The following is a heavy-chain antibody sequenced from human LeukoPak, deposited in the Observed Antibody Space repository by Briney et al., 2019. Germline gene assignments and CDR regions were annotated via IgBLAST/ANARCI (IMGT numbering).Heavy chain of an antibody. J-gene: IGHJ4*02. CDR2: ISGSGGDT. V-gene: IGHV3-23*01. CDR1: GFTFNNYA. D-gene: IGHD2-2*01. CDR3: ARETPAGYFDY. Sequence: PGGSLRLSCAASGFTFNNYALSWVRQAPGKGLEWVSAISGSGGDTYYAGSVEGRFTISRDFSKNTLYLQMNSLRAEDTAVYYCARETPAGYFDYWGQGTLVTVSS.